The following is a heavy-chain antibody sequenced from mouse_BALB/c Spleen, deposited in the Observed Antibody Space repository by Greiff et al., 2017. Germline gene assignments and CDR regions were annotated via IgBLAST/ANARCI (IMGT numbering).Heavy chain of an antibody. D-gene: IGHD1-1*01. CDR1: GYTFTDYE. J-gene: IGHJ3*01. Sequence: VKLMESGAELVRPGASVTLSCKASGYTFTDYEMHWVKQTPVHGLEWIGAIDPETGGTAYNQKFKGKATLTADKSSSTAYMELRSLTSEDSAVYYCTRWGTTVVAPGFAYWGQGTLVTVSA. CDR3: TRWGTTVVAPGFAY. CDR2: IDPETGGT. V-gene: IGHV1-15*01.